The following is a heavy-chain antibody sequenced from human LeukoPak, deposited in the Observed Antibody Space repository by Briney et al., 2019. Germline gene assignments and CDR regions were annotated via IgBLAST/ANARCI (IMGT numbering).Heavy chain of an antibody. CDR3: ARLGENGLLTGYFYP. J-gene: IGHJ5*02. D-gene: IGHD3-9*01. V-gene: IGHV1-2*02. CDR1: GYIFTDYY. CDR2: INPDSGGT. Sequence: ASVKVSCKASGYIFTDYYIHWVRQAPGQGLEWMGWINPDSGGTDYAQKFQGRVTMTRDTSISTAYMDLSRLRSDDTAVYYCARLGENGLLTGYFYPWGQGTLVTVSS.